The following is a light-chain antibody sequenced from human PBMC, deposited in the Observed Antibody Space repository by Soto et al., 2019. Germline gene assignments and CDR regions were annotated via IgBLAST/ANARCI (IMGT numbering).Light chain of an antibody. CDR1: NIGSKS. Sequence: SSELTQPPSVSVAPGQTARITCGGNNIGSKSVHWYQQKPGQAPVLVVYDDSDRPSGTPERFSGSNSGNTATLTISRVEAGDEADYYCQVWDSSSDHVVFGGGTKLTV. J-gene: IGLJ2*01. CDR3: QVWDSSSDHVV. V-gene: IGLV3-21*02. CDR2: DDS.